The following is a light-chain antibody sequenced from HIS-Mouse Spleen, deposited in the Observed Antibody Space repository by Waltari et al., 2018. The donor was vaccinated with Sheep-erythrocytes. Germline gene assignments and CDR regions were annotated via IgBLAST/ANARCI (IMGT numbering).Light chain of an antibody. Sequence: EIVLTHSPATLSLSPGERAHRSCRASQSVSSYLAWYKQKPGQAPRLLIYDASNRATGIPARFSGSGSGTDFTLTISSLEPEDFAVYYCQQRSNWYTFGQGTKLEIK. V-gene: IGKV3-11*01. CDR1: QSVSSY. CDR2: DAS. J-gene: IGKJ2*01. CDR3: QQRSNWYT.